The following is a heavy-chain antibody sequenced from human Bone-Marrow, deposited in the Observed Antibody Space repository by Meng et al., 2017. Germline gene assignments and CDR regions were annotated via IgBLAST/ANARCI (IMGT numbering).Heavy chain of an antibody. D-gene: IGHD6-13*01. Sequence: GESLKISCAASGFTFSSYWMSWVRQAPGKGLEWVGRIETNSDGGTTDYAAPVKGRFTISRDDSKNTLYLQMNSLINEDTAVYFCATGAAAADHWGQGTLVTVSS. CDR2: IETNSDGGTT. J-gene: IGHJ4*02. V-gene: IGHV3-15*04. CDR1: GFTFSSYW. CDR3: ATGAAAADH.